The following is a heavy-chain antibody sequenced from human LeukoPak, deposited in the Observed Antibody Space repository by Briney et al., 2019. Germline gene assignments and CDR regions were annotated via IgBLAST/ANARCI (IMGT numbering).Heavy chain of an antibody. J-gene: IGHJ4*02. CDR2: INHSGST. D-gene: IGHD4-11*01. CDR1: GGPISSYY. CDR3: ARQRYSNYYGH. V-gene: IGHV4-34*01. Sequence: SETLSLTCTVSGGPISSYYWSWIRQPPGKGLEWIGEINHSGSTNYNPSLKSRVTISVDTSKNQFSLKLSSVTAADTAVYYCARQRYSNYYGHWGQGTLVTVSS.